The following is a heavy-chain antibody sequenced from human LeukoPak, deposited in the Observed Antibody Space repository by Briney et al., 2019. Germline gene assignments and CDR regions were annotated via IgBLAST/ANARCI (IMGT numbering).Heavy chain of an antibody. J-gene: IGHJ1*01. D-gene: IGHD6-13*01. CDR2: IKQDGSEK. Sequence: GGSLRLSCAASGFTFSTYSMNWVRQAPGKGLEWVANIKQDGSEKYYVDSVKGRFTISRDNAKNSLYLQMNSLRAEDTAVYYCARGQQPVRIWSEYFQHWGQGTLVTVSS. CDR1: GFTFSTYS. V-gene: IGHV3-7*04. CDR3: ARGQQPVRIWSEYFQH.